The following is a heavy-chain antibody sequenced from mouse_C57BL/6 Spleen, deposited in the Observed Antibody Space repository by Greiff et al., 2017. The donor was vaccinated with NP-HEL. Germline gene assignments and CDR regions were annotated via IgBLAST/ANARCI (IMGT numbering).Heavy chain of an antibody. V-gene: IGHV5-17*01. CDR2: ISSGSSTI. J-gene: IGHJ1*03. Sequence: EVQLVESGGGLVKPGGSLKLSCAASGFTFSDYGMHWVRQAPEKGLEWVAYISSGSSTIYYADTVKGRFTISRDNAKNTLFLQMTSLRSEDTAMYYCARTEGLRGYFDVWGTRTTVTVSS. CDR1: GFTFSDYG. D-gene: IGHD1-1*01. CDR3: ARTEGLRGYFDV.